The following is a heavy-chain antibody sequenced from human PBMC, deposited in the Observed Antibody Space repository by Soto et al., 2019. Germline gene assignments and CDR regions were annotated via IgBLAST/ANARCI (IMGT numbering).Heavy chain of an antibody. V-gene: IGHV3-23*01. CDR1: GFTFSSYA. CDR3: AKGPRGSAEGYYYYYMDV. D-gene: IGHD2-15*01. Sequence: GGSLRLSCAASGFTFSSYAMSWVRQAPGKGLEWVSAISGSGGSTYYADSVKGRFTISRDNSKNTLYLQMNSLRAEDTAVYYCAKGPRGSAEGYYYYYMDVWGKGTTVTVSS. CDR2: ISGSGGST. J-gene: IGHJ6*03.